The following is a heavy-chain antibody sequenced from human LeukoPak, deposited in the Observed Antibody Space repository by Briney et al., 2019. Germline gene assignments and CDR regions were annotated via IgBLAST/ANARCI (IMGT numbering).Heavy chain of an antibody. V-gene: IGHV1-2*02. D-gene: IGHD3-10*01. CDR2: INPNSGGT. Sequence: GASVKVSCKASGYTFTGYYMHWVRQAPGQGLEWMGWINPNSGGTNYAQKFQGRVTMTRDTSISTAYMELSRLRSDDTAVYYCARDTVGGSTPYYYYYMDVWGKGTTVTVSS. CDR3: ARDTVGGSTPYYYYYMDV. J-gene: IGHJ6*03. CDR1: GYTFTGYY.